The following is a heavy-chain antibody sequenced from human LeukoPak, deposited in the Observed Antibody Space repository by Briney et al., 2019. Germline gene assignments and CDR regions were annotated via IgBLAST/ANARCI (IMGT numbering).Heavy chain of an antibody. D-gene: IGHD3-16*01. J-gene: IGHJ4*02. CDR3: ARGASSFGGDGADY. CDR1: GYSINSGYY. Sequence: SETLSLTCSVSGYSINSGYYWGWIRQSPGKGLEWIGSIYYTGSTYYNPSLESRVTISLDTSKNHFSLKLRSVTAAETAVYYCARGASSFGGDGADYWGQGTLVIVSS. CDR2: IYYTGST. V-gene: IGHV4-38-2*02.